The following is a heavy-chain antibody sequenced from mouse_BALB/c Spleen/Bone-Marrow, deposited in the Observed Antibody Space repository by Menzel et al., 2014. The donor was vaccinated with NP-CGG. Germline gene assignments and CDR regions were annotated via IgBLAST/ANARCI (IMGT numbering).Heavy chain of an antibody. CDR3: ARDRGGSSRALDN. D-gene: IGHD1-1*02. CDR2: IWAGGST. Sequence: VKVVESGPGLVAPSQNLSITCTVSGFSLTSYCVHWVRQPPGKGLEWLGVIWAGGSTIYNSALMSSLSISKDNSKSQVFLKMNSLQTEDTALYYCARDRGGSSRALDNWGQGTSVTVFS. J-gene: IGHJ4*01. V-gene: IGHV2-9*02. CDR1: GFSLTSYC.